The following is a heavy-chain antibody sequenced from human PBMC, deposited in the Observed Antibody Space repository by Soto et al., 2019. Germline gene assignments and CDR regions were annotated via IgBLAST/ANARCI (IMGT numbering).Heavy chain of an antibody. CDR3: AKDIGDCSSTSCHNLYYMDV. CDR2: ISYDGSNK. J-gene: IGHJ6*03. D-gene: IGHD2-2*01. Sequence: GGSLRLSCAASGFTFSSYGMHWVRQAPGKGLEWVAVISYDGSNKYYADSVKGRFTISRDNSKNTLYLQMNSLRAEDTAVYYCAKDIGDCSSTSCHNLYYMDVWGKGTTVTVSS. CDR1: GFTFSSYG. V-gene: IGHV3-30*18.